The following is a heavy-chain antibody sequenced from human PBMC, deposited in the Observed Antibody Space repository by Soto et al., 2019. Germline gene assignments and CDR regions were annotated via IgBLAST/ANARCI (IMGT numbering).Heavy chain of an antibody. D-gene: IGHD7-27*01. V-gene: IGHV3-48*04. Sequence: GGSLRLSCAASGFTFSSYSMNWVRQAPGKGLEWVSYISSSSSTIYYADSVKGRFTISRDNAKNSLYLQMNSLRAEDTAVYYCARDRELGEASSFDYWGQGTLVTVSS. J-gene: IGHJ4*02. CDR3: ARDRELGEASSFDY. CDR2: ISSSSSTI. CDR1: GFTFSSYS.